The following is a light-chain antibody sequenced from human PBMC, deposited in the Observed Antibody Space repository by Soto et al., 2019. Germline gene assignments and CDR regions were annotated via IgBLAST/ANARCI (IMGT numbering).Light chain of an antibody. CDR3: MQFLHPPLT. CDR1: QSLLHSNGYNY. V-gene: IGKV2-28*01. J-gene: IGKJ4*01. Sequence: DIVMTQSPLSLPVTPGEPASISCRSSQSLLHSNGYNYLDWYLQKPGQSPQLLIYLGSSRASGVPDRFSGSGSGTDFTLEISSVEAEDVGIYYCMQFLHPPLTFGGGTKVDIK. CDR2: LGS.